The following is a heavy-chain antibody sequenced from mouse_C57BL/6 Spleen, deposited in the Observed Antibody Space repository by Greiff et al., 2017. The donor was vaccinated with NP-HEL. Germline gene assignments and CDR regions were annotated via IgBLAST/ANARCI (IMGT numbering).Heavy chain of an antibody. J-gene: IGHJ4*01. Sequence: VQLKQSGPELVKPGDSVKISCKASGYSFTGYFMNWVMQSHGKSLEWIGRINPYNGDTFYNQKFKGKATLTVDKSSSTAHMELRSLTSEDSAVYYCAKDDYGADAMDYWGQGTSVTVSS. CDR2: INPYNGDT. CDR1: GYSFTGYF. V-gene: IGHV1-20*01. D-gene: IGHD2-4*01. CDR3: AKDDYGADAMDY.